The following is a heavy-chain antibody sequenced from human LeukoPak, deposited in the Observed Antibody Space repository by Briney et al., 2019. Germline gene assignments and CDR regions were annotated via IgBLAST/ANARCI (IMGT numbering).Heavy chain of an antibody. Sequence: SETLSLTCTVSGGSISSTSYYWGWIRQSPGKGLEWIGSIYYSGSTYYNPSLKSRVTISVDTSKNQFSLRLSSVTAADTAVYHCARSRYCSGASCFDHWFDPWGQGTLVTASS. J-gene: IGHJ5*02. V-gene: IGHV4-39*07. CDR1: GGSISSTSYY. CDR3: ARSRYCSGASCFDHWFDP. CDR2: IYYSGST. D-gene: IGHD2-15*01.